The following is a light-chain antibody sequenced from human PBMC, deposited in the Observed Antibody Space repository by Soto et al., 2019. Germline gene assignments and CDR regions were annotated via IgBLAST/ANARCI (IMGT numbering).Light chain of an antibody. V-gene: IGKV3-20*01. CDR2: GAS. CDR3: QQYDSSPLT. CDR1: QSVSSSF. J-gene: IGKJ4*01. Sequence: EIVLTQSPGTLSLSPGERATLSCRASQSVSSSFLAWYQQKPGQAPRLLIYGASSRATGIPDRFSGSGSGTDFTLTISRLDPEDGAVYYCQQYDSSPLTFGGGTKVEIK.